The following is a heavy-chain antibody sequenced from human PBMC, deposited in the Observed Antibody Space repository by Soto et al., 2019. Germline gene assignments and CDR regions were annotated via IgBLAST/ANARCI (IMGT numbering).Heavy chain of an antibody. D-gene: IGHD6-13*01. Sequence: TLCVRWCVAWGSSSGVGGWWSFIRQPPGKGLEWIGYIHHSGSTYYNPSLKSRVTISVDRSKNQFSLRLSSVTAADTAVYYCVRKGTGVAGAFDYWGQGTLVTVSS. CDR2: IHHSGST. CDR3: VRKGTGVAGAFDY. J-gene: IGHJ4*02. V-gene: IGHV4-30-2*01. CDR1: WGSSSGVGGW.